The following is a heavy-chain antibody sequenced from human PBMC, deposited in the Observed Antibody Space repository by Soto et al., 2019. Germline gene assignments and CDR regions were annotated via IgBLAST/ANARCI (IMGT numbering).Heavy chain of an antibody. CDR1: GGSISSGDYY. D-gene: IGHD1-26*01. CDR3: ARGGIVAPGGDFHWFDP. Sequence: SETLSLTCTVSGGSISSGDYYWSWIRQPPGKGLEWIGYIYYSGSTYYNPSLKSRVTISVDTSKNQFSLKLSSVTAADTAVYYCARGGIVAPGGDFHWFDPWGQGTLVTVSS. CDR2: IYYSGST. J-gene: IGHJ5*02. V-gene: IGHV4-30-4*01.